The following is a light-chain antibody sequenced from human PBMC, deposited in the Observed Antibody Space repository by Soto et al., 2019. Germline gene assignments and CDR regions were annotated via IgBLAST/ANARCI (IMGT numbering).Light chain of an antibody. CDR2: AAS. CDR3: QQYGSPPWA. Sequence: IVLTQSPGTLSLSPGERATLSCRASQSVGSNFLAWYHQKRGQAPRVLIYAASNMDGGIPDRLGGSGSGSDFTLTISRLEPEDFAVYDCQQYGSPPWAFGQGTRVEI. CDR1: QSVGSNF. J-gene: IGKJ1*01. V-gene: IGKV3-20*01.